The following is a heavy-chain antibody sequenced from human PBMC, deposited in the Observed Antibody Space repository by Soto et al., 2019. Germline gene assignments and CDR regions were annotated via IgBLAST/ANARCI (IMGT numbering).Heavy chain of an antibody. CDR3: ARQLAVPYAAYAMDV. D-gene: IGHD2-15*01. CDR1: GFTFSSYG. J-gene: IGHJ6*02. Sequence: QVHLVESGGGVVQPGRSLRLSCAASGFTFSSYGMLWVRQVPGKGLEWVAVIWYNGSKKYYGESVKGRFTIFRDNSENTLYLEMSSLRAEDTAVYYCARQLAVPYAAYAMDVWGQGTTVTVSS. V-gene: IGHV3-33*03. CDR2: IWYNGSKK.